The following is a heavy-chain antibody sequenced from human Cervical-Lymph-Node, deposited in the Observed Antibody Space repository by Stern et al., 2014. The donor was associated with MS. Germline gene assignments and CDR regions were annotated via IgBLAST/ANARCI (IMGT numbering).Heavy chain of an antibody. CDR1: GFTFSRYD. CDR3: ARARGTYYYGSGSYLFDY. J-gene: IGHJ4*02. D-gene: IGHD3-10*01. V-gene: IGHV3-13*01. Sequence: EVQLVQSGGGLVQPGGSLRLSCAASGFTFSRYDMHWVRPATGKGMEWVSAIGTDGDTYYPGSMKGRFTISRENAKNSLYLQMNSLRAGDTAVYYCARARGTYYYGSGSYLFDYWGQGTLVTVSS. CDR2: IGTDGDT.